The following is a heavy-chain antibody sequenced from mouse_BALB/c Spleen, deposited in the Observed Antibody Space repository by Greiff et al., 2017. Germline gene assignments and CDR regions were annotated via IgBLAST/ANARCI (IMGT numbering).Heavy chain of an antibody. Sequence: VMLVESGGGLVQPGGSRKLSCAASGFTFSSFGMHWVRQAPEKGLEWVAYISSGSSTIYYADTVKGRFTISRDNPKNTLFLQMTSLRSEDTAMYYCARWRGNYSPYYAMDYWGQGTSVTVSS. V-gene: IGHV5-17*02. D-gene: IGHD2-1*01. CDR3: ARWRGNYSPYYAMDY. CDR2: ISSGSSTI. CDR1: GFTFSSFG. J-gene: IGHJ4*01.